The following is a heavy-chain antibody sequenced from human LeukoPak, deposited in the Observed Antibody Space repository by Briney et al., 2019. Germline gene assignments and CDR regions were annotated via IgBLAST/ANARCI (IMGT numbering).Heavy chain of an antibody. J-gene: IGHJ3*02. Sequence: SETLSLTCTVSGGSISSSSYYWSWIRQPPGKGLEWIGEINHSGSTNYNPSLKSRVTISVDTSKNQFSLKLSSVTAADTAVYYCARGGSAVHLSAFDIWGQGTMVTVSS. CDR2: INHSGST. D-gene: IGHD1-1*01. CDR1: GGSISSSSYY. CDR3: ARGGSAVHLSAFDI. V-gene: IGHV4-39*07.